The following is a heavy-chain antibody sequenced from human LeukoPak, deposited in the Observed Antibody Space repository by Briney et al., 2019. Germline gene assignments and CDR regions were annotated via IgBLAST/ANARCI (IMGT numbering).Heavy chain of an antibody. V-gene: IGHV3-30*04. J-gene: IGHJ5*02. D-gene: IGHD3-10*01. CDR3: VGGSGEFDP. CDR1: GFTFSSYA. Sequence: PGRSLRLSCAASGFTFSSYAMHWVRQAPGEGLEWVAVISYDGSNKYYADSMKGRFTISRDNSKNTLYLQMNSLRAEDTAVYYCVGGSGEFDPWGQGTLVTVSS. CDR2: ISYDGSNK.